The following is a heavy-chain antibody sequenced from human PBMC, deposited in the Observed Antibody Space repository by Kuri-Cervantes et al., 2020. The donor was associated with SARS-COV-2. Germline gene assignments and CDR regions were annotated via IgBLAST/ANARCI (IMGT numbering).Heavy chain of an antibody. Sequence: GGSLRLSCAASGFTFSSYGMHWVRQAPGKGLEWVAFIRYDGSNKYYADFVKGRFTISRDNAKNSLYLQMNSLRAEDTAVYYCAKDGRMITFGDAFDIWGQGTMVTVSS. CDR2: IRYDGSNK. V-gene: IGHV3-30*02. D-gene: IGHD3-16*01. CDR3: AKDGRMITFGDAFDI. CDR1: GFTFSSYG. J-gene: IGHJ3*02.